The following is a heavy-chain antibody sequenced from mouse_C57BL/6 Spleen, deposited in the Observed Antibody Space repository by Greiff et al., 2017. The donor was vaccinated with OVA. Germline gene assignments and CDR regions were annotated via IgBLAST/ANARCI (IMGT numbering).Heavy chain of an antibody. CDR3: ARFLYGNYDAMDY. Sequence: EVHLVESGGGLVKPGGSLKLSCAASGFTFSSYTMSWVRQTPEKRLEWVVTISGGGGNPYYPESVKGRFPLTRDNAKNTLYLQMSSLRSDDTALYYCARFLYGNYDAMDYWGQGTSVTVSS. CDR1: GFTFSSYT. CDR2: ISGGGGNP. D-gene: IGHD2-1*01. J-gene: IGHJ4*01. V-gene: IGHV5-9*01.